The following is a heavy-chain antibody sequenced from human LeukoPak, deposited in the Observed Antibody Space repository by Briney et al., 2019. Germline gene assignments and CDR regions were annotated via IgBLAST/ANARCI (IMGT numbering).Heavy chain of an antibody. Sequence: SETLSLTCTVSGYSISSGYYWGWIRQPPGKGLEWIGNIYHSGNTFYNPSLKSRVTISVDTSKNQFSLRLSSVTAADTAVYYCARVLSVPTSAFAIWGQGTMVTVSS. V-gene: IGHV4-38-2*02. J-gene: IGHJ3*02. CDR1: GYSISSGYY. CDR3: ARVLSVPTSAFAI. D-gene: IGHD2/OR15-2a*01. CDR2: IYHSGNT.